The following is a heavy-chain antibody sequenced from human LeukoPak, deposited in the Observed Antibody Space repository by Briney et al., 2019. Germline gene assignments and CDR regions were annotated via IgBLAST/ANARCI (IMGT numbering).Heavy chain of an antibody. CDR3: ARVYCSGDNCYFQYYGMDV. CDR2: ITRSSSYT. V-gene: IGHV3-21*01. J-gene: IGHJ6*02. D-gene: IGHD2-15*01. Sequence: GGSLRLSCTASGFTFSTYNMNWVRQAPGKGLEWVSSITRSSSYTYYADSVKGRFTISRDNAKNSLYLQMNSLRAEDTAVYYCARVYCSGDNCYFQYYGMDVWGQGTPVTVPS. CDR1: GFTFSTYN.